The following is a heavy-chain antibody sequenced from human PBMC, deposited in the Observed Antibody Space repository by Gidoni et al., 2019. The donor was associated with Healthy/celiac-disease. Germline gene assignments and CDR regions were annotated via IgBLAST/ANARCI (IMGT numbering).Heavy chain of an antibody. Sequence: QVQLQESGPGLVKPSETLSLTCTVSGGSLRSYYWSWIRQPPGKGLEWIGYIYYSGSTNYNPSLKSRVTISVDTSKNQFSLKLSSVTAADTAVYYCARAQGWELLPYYYYGMDVWGQGTTVTVSS. CDR1: GGSLRSYY. CDR2: IYYSGST. D-gene: IGHD1-26*01. J-gene: IGHJ6*02. CDR3: ARAQGWELLPYYYYGMDV. V-gene: IGHV4-59*01.